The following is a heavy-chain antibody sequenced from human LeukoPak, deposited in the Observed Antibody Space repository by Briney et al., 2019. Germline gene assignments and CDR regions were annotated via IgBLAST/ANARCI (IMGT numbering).Heavy chain of an antibody. V-gene: IGHV1-2*02. CDR2: INPNSGGT. CDR1: RYTFTGYY. J-gene: IGHJ3*02. D-gene: IGHD3-22*01. Sequence: ASVKVSCKASRYTFTGYYMHWVRQASGQGLEWMGWINPNSGGTNYTQKFQGRVTMTRDTSISTAYMELSRLRSDDTAVYYCARDYYDSSGFGAFDIWGQGTMVTVSS. CDR3: ARDYYDSSGFGAFDI.